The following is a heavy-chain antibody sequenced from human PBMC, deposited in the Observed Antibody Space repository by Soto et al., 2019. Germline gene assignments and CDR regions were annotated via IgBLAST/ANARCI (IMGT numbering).Heavy chain of an antibody. D-gene: IGHD2-15*01. J-gene: IGHJ1*01. CDR2: IYFSGVA. Sequence: QMQMQESGPRLVKPSETLSLTCTVSGASITDSYWSWIRQPPEKGLEWIGYIYFSGVATYNPSLKSRATMSRDTSKTEFSLKLTSVTAADTAIYYCTSADADLAVSEAAYWGQGTLVTVSS. CDR1: GASITDSY. CDR3: TSADADLAVSEAAY. V-gene: IGHV4-59*01.